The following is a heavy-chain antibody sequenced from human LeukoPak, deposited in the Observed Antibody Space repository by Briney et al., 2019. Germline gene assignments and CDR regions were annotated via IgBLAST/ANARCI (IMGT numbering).Heavy chain of an antibody. CDR3: ARDGGWELLHFNYFDY. Sequence: GGSLRLSCAASGFTFSSYWMSWVRQAPGKGLEWVANIKQDGSEKYYVDSMKGRFTISRDNAKNSLYLQMNSLRAEDTAVYYCARDGGWELLHFNYFDYWGQGTLVTVSS. CDR1: GFTFSSYW. J-gene: IGHJ4*02. V-gene: IGHV3-7*01. CDR2: IKQDGSEK. D-gene: IGHD1-26*01.